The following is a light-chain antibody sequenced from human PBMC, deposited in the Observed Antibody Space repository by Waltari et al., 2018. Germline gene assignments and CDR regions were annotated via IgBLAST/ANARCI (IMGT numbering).Light chain of an antibody. CDR2: DAS. CDR1: QSVSRT. V-gene: IGKV3-20*01. J-gene: IGKJ1*01. CDR3: QKYGTLPAT. Sequence: ESVLTQSPGTLSLSPGERSTLSCRASQSVSRTLDWYQQKPGQAPRLLIYDASTRATGIPDRFSGSGSGTDFSLTISRLEPEDFAVYYCQKYGTLPATFGQGTKVEIK.